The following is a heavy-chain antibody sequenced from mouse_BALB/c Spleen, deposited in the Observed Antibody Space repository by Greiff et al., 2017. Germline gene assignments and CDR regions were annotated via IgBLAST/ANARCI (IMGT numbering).Heavy chain of an antibody. CDR1: GYTFTSYW. V-gene: IGHV1-7*01. J-gene: IGHJ2*01. D-gene: IGHD3-2*02. CDR3: AREGYPDY. CDR2: INPSTGYT. Sequence: VQLQQSGAELAKPGASVKMSCKASGYTFTSYWMHWVKQRPGQGLEWIGYINPSTGYTEYNQKFKDKATLTADKSSSTAYMQLSSLTSEDSAVYYCAREGYPDYWGQGTTLTVSS.